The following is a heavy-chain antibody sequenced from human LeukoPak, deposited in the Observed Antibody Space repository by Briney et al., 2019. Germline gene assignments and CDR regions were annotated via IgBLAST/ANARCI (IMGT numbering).Heavy chain of an antibody. J-gene: IGHJ5*02. CDR2: INHSGST. CDR3: ARGQANWFDP. Sequence: SETLSLTCAVYGGSFSGYYWSWIRQPPGKGLGWIGEINHSGSTNYNPSLKSRVTISVDTSKNQFSLKLSSVTAADTAVYYCARGQANWFDPWGQGTLVTVSS. CDR1: GGSFSGYY. V-gene: IGHV4-34*01.